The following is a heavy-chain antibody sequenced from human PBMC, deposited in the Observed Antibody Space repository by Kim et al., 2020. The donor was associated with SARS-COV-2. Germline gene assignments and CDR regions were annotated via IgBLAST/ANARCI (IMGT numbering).Heavy chain of an antibody. D-gene: IGHD2-15*01. J-gene: IGHJ4*02. CDR3: ARARQGAARLPGGY. V-gene: IGHV3-30*01. Sequence: ADSVKGRFTISRDNSKNTLYLQMNSLRAEDTAVYYCARARQGAARLPGGYWGQGTLVTVSS.